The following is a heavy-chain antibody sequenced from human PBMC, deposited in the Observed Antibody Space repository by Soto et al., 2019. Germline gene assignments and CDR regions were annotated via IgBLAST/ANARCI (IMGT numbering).Heavy chain of an antibody. CDR2: IYPGDSDT. J-gene: IGHJ6*03. CDR1: GYSFTSYW. Sequence: PGESLKISCKGSGYSFTSYWIGWVRQKPGKGLEWMGIIYPGDSDTRYSPSFQGQVTISADKSISTAYLQWSSLKASDTAMYYCATTSSHLPYYYYYYMDVWGKGTTVTVSS. CDR3: ATTSSHLPYYYYYYMDV. V-gene: IGHV5-51*01.